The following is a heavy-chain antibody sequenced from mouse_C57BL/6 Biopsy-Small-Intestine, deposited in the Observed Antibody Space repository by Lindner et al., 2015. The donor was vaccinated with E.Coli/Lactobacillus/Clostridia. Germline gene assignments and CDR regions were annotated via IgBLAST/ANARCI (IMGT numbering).Heavy chain of an antibody. D-gene: IGHD2-14*01. CDR2: ISPYNGNT. CDR1: GYTLTSYG. Sequence: SVKVSCKASGYTLTSYGISWVRQAPGQGLEWMGWISPYNGNTKSAQKFQGRVTMTTDTSTSTAYMELRSLRSEDTAVYYCARTSVRSTFIGPAPNGFDPWGQGTLVTVSS. CDR3: ARTSVRSTFIGPAPNGFDP. V-gene: IGHV1-7*01. J-gene: IGHJ4*01.